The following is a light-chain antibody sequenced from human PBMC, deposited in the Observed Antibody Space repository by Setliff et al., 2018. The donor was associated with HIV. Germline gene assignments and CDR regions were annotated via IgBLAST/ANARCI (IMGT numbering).Light chain of an antibody. Sequence: QSALAQPAPVSGSPGQSITISCTGTSSDVGGYNYVSRYQQHPGKAPKLMIYDVSNRPSGVSNRFSGSKSGNTASLTISGLQAEDEADYYCSSYTSSSSYGFGTGTKVTVL. CDR2: DVS. CDR1: SSDVGGYNY. V-gene: IGLV2-14*01. J-gene: IGLJ1*01. CDR3: SSYTSSSSYG.